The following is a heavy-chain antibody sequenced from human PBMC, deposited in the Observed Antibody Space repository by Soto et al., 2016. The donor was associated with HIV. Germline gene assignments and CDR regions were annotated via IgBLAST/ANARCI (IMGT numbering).Heavy chain of an antibody. D-gene: IGHD1-26*01. CDR3: ARMYVGGSYYGEPFYYGIDL. Sequence: EVQLVESGGGLVPPGGSLRVSCAASGFNFDRYWMTWVRQAPGKGLEWVANIKEDGNEKYYVDSVKGRFTISRDNAKNSLYLQMSSLRAEDTAMYYCARMYVGGSYYGEPFYYGIDLWGQGTTVTVSS. V-gene: IGHV3-7*04. J-gene: IGHJ6*02. CDR2: IKEDGNEK. CDR1: GFNFDRYW.